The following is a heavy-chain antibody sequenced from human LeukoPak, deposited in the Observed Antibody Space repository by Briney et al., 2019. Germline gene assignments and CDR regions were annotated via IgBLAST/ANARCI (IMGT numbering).Heavy chain of an antibody. CDR1: GFTFSSYA. Sequence: GRSLRLSCAASGFTFSSYAMTWVRQAPGKGLEWVSGISHSAGGTYYAGSVKGRFTISRDNSRNTLYLQMNSLRAEDTAVYYCAKVSRGYCRGGTCYYYYGLDVWGQGTTVTVSS. CDR3: AKVSRGYCRGGTCYYYYGLDV. V-gene: IGHV3-23*01. CDR2: ISHSAGGT. J-gene: IGHJ6*02. D-gene: IGHD2-15*01.